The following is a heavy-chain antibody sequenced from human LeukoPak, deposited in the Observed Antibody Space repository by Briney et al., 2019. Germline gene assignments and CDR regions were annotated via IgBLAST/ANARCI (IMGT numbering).Heavy chain of an antibody. D-gene: IGHD2-8*01. CDR1: GFTFSSYS. CDR3: ARGMTDYYYYYYMDV. CDR2: ISSSSSYI. Sequence: PGGSLRLSCAASGFTFSSYSMNWVRQAPGKGLEWVSSISSSSSYIYYADSVKGRFTISRDNAKNSLYPQMNSLRAEDTAVYYCARGMTDYYYYYYMDVWGKGTTVTISS. V-gene: IGHV3-21*01. J-gene: IGHJ6*03.